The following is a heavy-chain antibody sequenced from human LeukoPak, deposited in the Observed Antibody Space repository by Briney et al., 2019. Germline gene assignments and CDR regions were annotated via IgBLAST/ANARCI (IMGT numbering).Heavy chain of an antibody. CDR1: GGSISSSSYY. D-gene: IGHD3-16*02. V-gene: IGHV4-39*07. Sequence: SETLSLTCTVSGGSISSSSYYWGWIRQPPGKGLEWIGSIYYSGSTHYNPSLKSRVTISVDTSKNQFSLKLSSVTAADTAVYYCARAVYDYVWGSYRQSHPSDRRTRFDPWGQGTLVTVSS. CDR3: ARAVYDYVWGSYRQSHPSDRRTRFDP. CDR2: IYYSGST. J-gene: IGHJ5*02.